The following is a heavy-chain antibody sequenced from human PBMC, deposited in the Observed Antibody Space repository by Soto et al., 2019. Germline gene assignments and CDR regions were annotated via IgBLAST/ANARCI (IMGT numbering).Heavy chain of an antibody. CDR1: GLTLRGSA. CDR3: AKLQHNSYYYVMDV. Sequence: GGSRRLPWEALGLTLRGSARGGVRRVPGQGLEWVSSITYSGTTHYTDSVKGRFTISRDNSKNTLYLQMDSLRAEDTAVYYCAKLQHNSYYYVMDVWGQGTTVTVSS. V-gene: IGHV3-23*01. J-gene: IGHJ6*02. CDR2: ITYSGTT.